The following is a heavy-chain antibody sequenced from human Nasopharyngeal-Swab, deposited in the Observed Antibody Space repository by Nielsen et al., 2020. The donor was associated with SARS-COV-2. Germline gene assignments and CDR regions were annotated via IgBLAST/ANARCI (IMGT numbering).Heavy chain of an antibody. D-gene: IGHD4-17*01. Sequence: SVKVSCKASVGTFISYAISWVRQAPGQGLEWMRGIIPNFGTANYAQKFQGRVTITADEYTSKAYMELSSLRSEDTAVYYCRRTVWRKHYGDYVSDAFDIWGQGTMVTVSS. CDR2: IIPNFGTA. CDR1: VGTFISYA. J-gene: IGHJ3*02. V-gene: IGHV1-69*13. CDR3: RRTVWRKHYGDYVSDAFDI.